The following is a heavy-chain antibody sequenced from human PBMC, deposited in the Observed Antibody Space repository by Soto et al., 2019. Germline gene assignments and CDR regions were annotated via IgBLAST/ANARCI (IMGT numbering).Heavy chain of an antibody. CDR3: ARDIGDYEDIYAFDI. CDR1: GGSISSGGYY. D-gene: IGHD4-17*01. Sequence: QVQLQESGPGLVKPSQTLSLTCTVSGGSISSGGYYWSWIRQHPGKGLEWIGYIYYSGSTYYNPSLQSRVTISVDTSKNQFSLKLSSVTAADTAVYYCARDIGDYEDIYAFDIWGQGTMVTVSS. J-gene: IGHJ3*02. CDR2: IYYSGST. V-gene: IGHV4-31*03.